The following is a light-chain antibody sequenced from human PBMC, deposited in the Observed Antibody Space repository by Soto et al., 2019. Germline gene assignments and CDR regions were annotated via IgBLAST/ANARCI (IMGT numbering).Light chain of an antibody. CDR2: NSN. V-gene: IGLV1-44*01. J-gene: IGLJ2*01. CDR3: SAWDDTIYGPV. CDR1: NSNIGINP. Sequence: QSVLTQPPSASGTPGQRVAISCSGGNSNIGINPVNWYLHLPRTAPKLLIYNSNQRPSGVPDRFSGSKSGTSASLAIDGLQSEDEADYFCSAWDDTIYGPVFGGGTQLPVL.